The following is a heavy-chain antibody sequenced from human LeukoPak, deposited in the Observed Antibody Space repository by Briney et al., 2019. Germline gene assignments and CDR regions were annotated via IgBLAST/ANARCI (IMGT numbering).Heavy chain of an antibody. V-gene: IGHV4-38-2*01. J-gene: IGHJ4*02. CDR2: IYHSGST. CDR1: GYSISSGYY. CDR3: ARIVVVPAALSSYFDY. Sequence: PSETLSLTCAVSGYSISSGYYCGWIRQTPGKGLEWIGSIYHSGSTYYNPSLKSRVTISVDTSKNQFSLKLSSVTAADTAVYYCARIVVVPAALSSYFDYWGQGTLVTVSS. D-gene: IGHD2-2*01.